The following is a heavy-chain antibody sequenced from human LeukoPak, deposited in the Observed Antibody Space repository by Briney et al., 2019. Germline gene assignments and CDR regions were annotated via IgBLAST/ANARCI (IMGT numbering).Heavy chain of an antibody. CDR2: ISAYNGNT. Sequence: ASVKVSCKASGYTFTSYGISWVRQAPGQGLEGMRWISAYNGNTNYAQKLQGRVTMTTDTSTSTAYMELSSLRSEDTAVYYCAIGNSGYIYNWFDPWGQGTLVTVSS. CDR3: AIGNSGYIYNWFDP. CDR1: GYTFTSYG. J-gene: IGHJ5*02. V-gene: IGHV1-18*01. D-gene: IGHD5-12*01.